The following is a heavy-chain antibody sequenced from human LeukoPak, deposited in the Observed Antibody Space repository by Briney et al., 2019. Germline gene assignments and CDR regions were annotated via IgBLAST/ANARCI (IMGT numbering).Heavy chain of an antibody. J-gene: IGHJ4*02. D-gene: IGHD6-13*01. Sequence: SETLSLTCTVSGGSISNYYWSWIRQPAGKGLEWIGEINHSGSTNYNPSLKSRVTISVDTSKNQFSLKLSSVTAADTDVYYCARGGQQLAAFDYWGQGTLVTVSS. CDR1: GGSISNYY. CDR3: ARGGQQLAAFDY. V-gene: IGHV4-34*01. CDR2: INHSGST.